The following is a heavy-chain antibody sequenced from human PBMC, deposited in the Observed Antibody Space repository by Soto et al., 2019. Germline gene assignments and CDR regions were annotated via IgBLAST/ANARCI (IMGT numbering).Heavy chain of an antibody. CDR2: IYYSGST. D-gene: IGHD5-12*01. CDR3: ARRDSGYDFWAAFDY. V-gene: IGHV4-39*01. CDR1: GGSISSSSYY. J-gene: IGHJ4*02. Sequence: SETLSLTCTVSGGSISSSSYYWGWIRQPPGKGLEWIGSIYYSGSTYYNPSLKSRVTISVDTSKNQFSLKLSSVTAADTAVYYCARRDSGYDFWAAFDYWGQGTLVTVSS.